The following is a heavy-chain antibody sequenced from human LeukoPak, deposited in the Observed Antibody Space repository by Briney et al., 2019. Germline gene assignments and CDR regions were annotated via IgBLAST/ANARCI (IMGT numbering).Heavy chain of an antibody. CDR3: ARGAGYSSSWYHYYYYDGMDV. V-gene: IGHV3-64*01. CDR1: GFTFSSYA. CDR2: ISSNGGST. Sequence: PGGSLRLSCAASGFTFSSYAMHWVRQAPGKGLEYVSAISSNGGSTYYANSVKGRFTISRDNSKNTLYLQMGSPRAEDMAVYYCARGAGYSSSWYHYYYYDGMDVWGQGTTVTVSS. D-gene: IGHD6-13*01. J-gene: IGHJ6*02.